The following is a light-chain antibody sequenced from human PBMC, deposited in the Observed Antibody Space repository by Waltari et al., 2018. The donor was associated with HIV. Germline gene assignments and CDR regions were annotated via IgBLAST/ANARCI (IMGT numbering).Light chain of an antibody. V-gene: IGKV1-5*03. CDR1: QSIGPW. CDR2: KAS. CDR3: QQMNSFT. J-gene: IGKJ3*01. Sequence: DIQLTQSPSTLSAFVGDTVTITCPASQSIGPWLDWYQQKPGKAPKLVIYKASSLEIGIPSRFSGSVSETQFTLTITSLQPDDFGTYYCQQMNSFTFGPGTKVD.